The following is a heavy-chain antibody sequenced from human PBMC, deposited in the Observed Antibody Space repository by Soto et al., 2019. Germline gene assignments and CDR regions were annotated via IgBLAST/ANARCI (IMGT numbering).Heavy chain of an antibody. CDR2: ISYDGSNK. J-gene: IGHJ5*02. D-gene: IGHD4-17*01. Sequence: GGSLRLSCAASGFTFSSYAMHWVRQAPGKGLEWVAVISYDGSNKYYADSVKGRFTISRDNSKNTLYLQMNSLRAEDTAVYYCARDLSLLAYGDYGHNWFDPWGQGTLVTVSS. CDR3: ARDLSLLAYGDYGHNWFDP. CDR1: GFTFSSYA. V-gene: IGHV3-30-3*01.